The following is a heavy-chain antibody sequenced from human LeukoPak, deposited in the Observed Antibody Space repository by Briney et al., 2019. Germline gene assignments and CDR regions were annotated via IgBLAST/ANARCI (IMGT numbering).Heavy chain of an antibody. V-gene: IGHV1-18*01. CDR3: ARGCSGGSCAGYYYYMDV. Sequence: ASVKVSCKASGYTFTSYGISWVRQAPGQGLEWMGWISAYNGNTNYAQKFQGRVTITADESTSTAYMELSSLRSEDTAVYYCARGCSGGSCAGYYYYMDVWGKGTTVTISS. J-gene: IGHJ6*03. CDR2: ISAYNGNT. D-gene: IGHD2-15*01. CDR1: GYTFTSYG.